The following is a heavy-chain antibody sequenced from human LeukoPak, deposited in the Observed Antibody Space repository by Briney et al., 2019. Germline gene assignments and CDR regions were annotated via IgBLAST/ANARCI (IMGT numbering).Heavy chain of an antibody. J-gene: IGHJ6*02. Sequence: GGSLRLSCAASGFTVSSNYMSWVRQAPGKGLEWVSVIYSGGSTYYADSVEGRFTISRDNSKNTLYLQMNSLRAEDTAVYYCARSPPPGSLWFGELLCGMDVWGQGTTVTVSS. CDR2: IYSGGST. D-gene: IGHD3-10*01. CDR1: GFTVSSNY. V-gene: IGHV3-53*01. CDR3: ARSPPPGSLWFGELLCGMDV.